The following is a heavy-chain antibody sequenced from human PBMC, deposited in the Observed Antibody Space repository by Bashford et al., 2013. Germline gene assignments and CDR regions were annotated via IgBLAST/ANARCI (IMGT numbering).Heavy chain of an antibody. D-gene: IGHD2/OR15-2a*01. J-gene: IGHJ4*02. CDR2: IWYDGSKK. V-gene: IGHV3-33*03. CDR3: AEGGGGIVILSLTS. Sequence: VRQAPGKGLEWVAAIWYDGSKKYYADSVKGRFTISRDNSKNTLYLQMSSLRAEDTAVYYCAEGGGGIVILSLTSWGQGTLVTVSS.